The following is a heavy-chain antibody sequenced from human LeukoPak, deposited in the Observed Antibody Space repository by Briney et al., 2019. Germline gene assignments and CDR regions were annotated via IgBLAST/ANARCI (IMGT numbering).Heavy chain of an antibody. CDR3: ARDRGGSGGVAVTGSLGSYYSYGLDV. D-gene: IGHD6-19*01. CDR1: GYTFIRYG. J-gene: IGHJ6*02. CDR2: ISGYNGQT. Sequence: ASVRVSLKASGYTFIRYGLSWVRQAPGQGLEWMGWISGYNGQTNNAQKFQGRVTMTRDTSTSTAFMELRSLRSDDTAVYYCARDRGGSGGVAVTGSLGSYYSYGLDVWGPGTTVTVSS. V-gene: IGHV1-18*01.